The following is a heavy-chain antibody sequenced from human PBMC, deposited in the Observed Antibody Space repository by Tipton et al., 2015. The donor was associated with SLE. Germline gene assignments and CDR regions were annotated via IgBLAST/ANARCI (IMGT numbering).Heavy chain of an antibody. CDR2: IGSSSTYI. D-gene: IGHD3-10*01. CDR3: ARGRVVRGSDFDL. Sequence: SLRLSCAASGFTFSSYSMNWVRQAPGKGLEWVSSIGSSSTYIHYADSVKGRFTISRDNAKNSPYLQMNSLRAEDTAVYYCARGRVVRGSDFDLWGRGTLVTVSS. CDR1: GFTFSSYS. J-gene: IGHJ2*01. V-gene: IGHV3-21*01.